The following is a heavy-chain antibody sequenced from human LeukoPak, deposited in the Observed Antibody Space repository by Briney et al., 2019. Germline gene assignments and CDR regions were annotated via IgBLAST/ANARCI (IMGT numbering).Heavy chain of an antibody. CDR1: GSGFTSYW. Sequence: GVPPQISSQGPGSGFTSYWIGTGPQTPGHGLECLGIIYPGDSDTRYSTSFQGQVTISADKSISTAYLQWSSLKASDTARYYSSGLRAGIAAAGILGYWSQGTLVTVSS. V-gene: IGHV5-51*01. CDR2: IYPGDSDT. D-gene: IGHD6-13*01. CDR3: SGLRAGIAAAGILGY. J-gene: IGHJ4*02.